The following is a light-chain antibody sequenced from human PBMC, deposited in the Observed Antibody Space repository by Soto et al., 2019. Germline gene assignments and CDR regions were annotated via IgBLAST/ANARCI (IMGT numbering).Light chain of an antibody. CDR3: QQLLSYPIT. CDR2: AAS. J-gene: IGKJ5*01. Sequence: DMQLTQSPSFLSASVGDRVTITCRASQGISSYLAWYQQKPGKAPKLLIYAASTLQSGVPLRFSGSGSGTSFTLTISSLQPEDFATYYCQQLLSYPITFGQGTRLEIK. V-gene: IGKV1-9*01. CDR1: QGISSY.